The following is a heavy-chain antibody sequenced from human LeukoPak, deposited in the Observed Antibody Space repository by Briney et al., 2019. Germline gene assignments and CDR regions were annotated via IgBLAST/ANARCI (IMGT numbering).Heavy chain of an antibody. J-gene: IGHJ4*02. V-gene: IGHV3-9*01. D-gene: IGHD6-13*01. CDR3: AKDIGSSWYYYFGY. CDR1: GFTFDDYA. CDR2: ISWNSGSI. Sequence: GRSLRLSCAASGFTFDDYAMHWVRQAPGKGLEWVSGISWNSGSIGYADSVKGRFTISRDNAKNSLYLQMNGLRAEDTALYYCAKDIGSSWYYYFGYWGQGTLVTVSS.